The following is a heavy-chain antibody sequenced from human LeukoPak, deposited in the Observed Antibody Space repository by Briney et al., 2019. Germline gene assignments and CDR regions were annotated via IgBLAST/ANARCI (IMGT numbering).Heavy chain of an antibody. CDR3: ARDTSIAVAGTGFDY. D-gene: IGHD6-19*01. J-gene: IGHJ4*02. Sequence: GGSLRLSCAASGFTFSSYSMNWVRQAPGKGLEWVSSISSSSSYIYYADSVKGRFTISRDNAKNSLYLQMNSLRAEDTAVYYCARDTSIAVAGTGFDYWGQGTLFTVSS. CDR2: ISSSSSYI. V-gene: IGHV3-21*01. CDR1: GFTFSSYS.